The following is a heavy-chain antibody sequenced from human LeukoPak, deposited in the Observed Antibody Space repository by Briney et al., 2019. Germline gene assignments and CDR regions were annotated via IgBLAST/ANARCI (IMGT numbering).Heavy chain of an antibody. Sequence: GGSLRLSCAASGFTVSSNYMSWVRQAPGKGLEWVSVIYSGGSTYYADSVKGRFTISRHNSKNTLYLQMNSLRAEDTAVYYCAAPQPSIAAAGLDYWGQGTLVTVSS. CDR2: IYSGGST. CDR1: GFTVSSNY. D-gene: IGHD6-13*01. V-gene: IGHV3-53*04. J-gene: IGHJ4*02. CDR3: AAPQPSIAAAGLDY.